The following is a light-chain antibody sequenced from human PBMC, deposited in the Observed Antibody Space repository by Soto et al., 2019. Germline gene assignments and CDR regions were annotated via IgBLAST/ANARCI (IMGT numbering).Light chain of an antibody. CDR3: SSYTSSSTLV. V-gene: IGLV2-14*03. CDR1: SSDVGGYSY. J-gene: IGLJ3*02. CDR2: DVN. Sequence: QSALTQPASVSGSPGQSITISCTGTSSDVGGYSYVSWYQHHPGRAPKLMIYDVNSRPSGVSNRFSGSKYGNTASLTISGLQAEDEADYFCSSYTSSSTLVFGGGTKLTVL.